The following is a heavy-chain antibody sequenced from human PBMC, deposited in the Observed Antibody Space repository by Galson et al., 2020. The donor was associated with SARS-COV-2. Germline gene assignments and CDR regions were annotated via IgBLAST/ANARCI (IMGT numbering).Heavy chain of an antibody. V-gene: IGHV3-9*01. Sequence: GGSLRLSCAASGFSFYDYAMHWVRQAPGKGLEWVSGISWNSGNIGYADSVRGRFTISRDNAKNSLYLQMSSLRAEDTALYYCAKDVAVVWLGESYFDYWGQGTLVTVSS. CDR2: ISWNSGNI. CDR3: AKDVAVVWLGESYFDY. CDR1: GFSFYDYA. J-gene: IGHJ4*02. D-gene: IGHD3-10*01.